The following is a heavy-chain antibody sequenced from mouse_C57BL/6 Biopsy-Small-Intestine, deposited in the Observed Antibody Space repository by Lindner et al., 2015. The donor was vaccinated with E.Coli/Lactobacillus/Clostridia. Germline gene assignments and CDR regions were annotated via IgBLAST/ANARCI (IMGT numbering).Heavy chain of an antibody. V-gene: IGHV1-72*01. D-gene: IGHD1-1*01. J-gene: IGHJ1*03. CDR2: IDPNSGAT. CDR3: AREALYYYGSSRYFDV. Sequence: VQLQESGAELVKPGASVKLSCKASGYTFTSYWMHWVKQRPGRGLEWIGRIDPNSGATKYNEKFKSKATLTVDKPSSTAYMQLSSLTSEDSAVYYCAREALYYYGSSRYFDVWDTGTTVTVSS. CDR1: GYTFTSYW.